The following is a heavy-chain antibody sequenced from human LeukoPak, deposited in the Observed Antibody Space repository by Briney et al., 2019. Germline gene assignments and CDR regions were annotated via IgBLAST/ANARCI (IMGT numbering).Heavy chain of an antibody. V-gene: IGHV3-21*01. CDR3: ARVAQSRTPYYYYMDV. CDR2: ISSSSSYI. D-gene: IGHD2-2*01. Sequence: PGGSLRLSCAAPGFTFSSYSMNWVRHPRGKGLEWVSSISSSSSYIYYADSVKGRFTISRDNAKNSLYLQMNSLRAEDTAVYYCARVAQSRTPYYYYMDVWGKGTTVTVSS. J-gene: IGHJ6*03. CDR1: GFTFSSYS.